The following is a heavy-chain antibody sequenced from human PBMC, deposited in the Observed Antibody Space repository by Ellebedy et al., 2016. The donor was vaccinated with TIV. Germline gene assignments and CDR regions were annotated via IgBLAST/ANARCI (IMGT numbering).Heavy chain of an antibody. J-gene: IGHJ4*02. CDR3: AEGRSGWYYFDY. Sequence: SETLSLTCAVYGGSFSGYYWSWVRQSPGKGLEWIGEMNQSGNTNYNPSLKSRVTITVDTSTNHFSLRLSSVTAADTAVYYCAEGRSGWYYFDYWGQGTLVTVSS. V-gene: IGHV4-34*01. D-gene: IGHD6-19*01. CDR1: GGSFSGYY. CDR2: MNQSGNT.